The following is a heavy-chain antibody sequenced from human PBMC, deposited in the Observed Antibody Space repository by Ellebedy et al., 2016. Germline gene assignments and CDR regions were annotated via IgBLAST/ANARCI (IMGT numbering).Heavy chain of an antibody. V-gene: IGHV3-64D*09. CDR1: GFTFSSYA. Sequence: GESLKTSCSASGFTFSSYAMHWVRQAPGKGLEYVSAISSNGGSTYYADSVKGRFTISRDNSKNTLYLQMSSLRAEDTAVYYCVKGGVDIVATTHFDYWGQGTLVTVSS. D-gene: IGHD5-12*01. CDR3: VKGGVDIVATTHFDY. CDR2: ISSNGGST. J-gene: IGHJ4*02.